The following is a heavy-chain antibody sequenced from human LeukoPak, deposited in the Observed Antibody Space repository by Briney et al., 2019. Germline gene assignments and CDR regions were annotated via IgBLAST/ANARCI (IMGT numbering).Heavy chain of an antibody. Sequence: GGSLRLSCAASVISNSMSWVRQAPGKGLEWVANIKQDGSEKYYVDSVKGRFTISRDNSKNTLYLQMNSLRAEDTAVYYCARVGPSRAFDIWGQGTMVTASS. V-gene: IGHV3-7*01. CDR2: IKQDGSEK. D-gene: IGHD2-2*01. CDR1: VISNS. J-gene: IGHJ3*02. CDR3: ARVGPSRAFDI.